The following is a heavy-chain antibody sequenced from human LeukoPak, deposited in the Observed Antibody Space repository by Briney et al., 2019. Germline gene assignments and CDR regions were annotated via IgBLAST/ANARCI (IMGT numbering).Heavy chain of an antibody. J-gene: IGHJ4*02. CDR1: GGSISSSSYY. CDR2: IYYSGST. V-gene: IGHV4-39*07. D-gene: IGHD3-3*01. Sequence: SETLSLTCTVSGGSISSSSYYWGWIRQPPGKGLEWIGSIYYSGSTYYNPSLKSRVTISVDTSKNQFSLKLSSVTAADTAVYYCARGHYDFWSGHYTGYFDYWGQGTLVTVSS. CDR3: ARGHYDFWSGHYTGYFDY.